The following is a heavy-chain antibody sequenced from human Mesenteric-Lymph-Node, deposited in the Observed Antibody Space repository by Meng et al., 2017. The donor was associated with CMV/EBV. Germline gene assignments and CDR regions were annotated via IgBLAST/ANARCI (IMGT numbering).Heavy chain of an antibody. CDR3: ARGKYSGYDIRFPDFDY. D-gene: IGHD5-12*01. J-gene: IGHJ4*02. CDR1: YTFSTYG. Sequence: YTFSTYGISWVRQAPGRGLEWMGWIGAYNGKTSFAQKFQDRVTMTTDTSTSTAYMELRSLSPDDTAVYFCARGKYSGYDIRFPDFDYWGQGTLVTVSS. V-gene: IGHV1-18*01. CDR2: IGAYNGKT.